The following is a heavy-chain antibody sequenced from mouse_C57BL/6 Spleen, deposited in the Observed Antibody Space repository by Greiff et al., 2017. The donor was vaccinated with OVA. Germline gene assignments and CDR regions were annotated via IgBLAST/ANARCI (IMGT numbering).Heavy chain of an antibody. J-gene: IGHJ4*01. CDR2: IDPSDSYT. Sequence: QVQLQQPGAELVKPGASVKLSCKASGYTFTSYWMQWVKQRPGQGLEWIGEIDPSDSYTNYNQKFKGKATLTVDTSSSTAYMQLSSLTSEDSAVYYCARIYGNYPYAMDYWGQGTSVTVSS. D-gene: IGHD2-1*01. CDR3: ARIYGNYPYAMDY. CDR1: GYTFTSYW. V-gene: IGHV1-50*01.